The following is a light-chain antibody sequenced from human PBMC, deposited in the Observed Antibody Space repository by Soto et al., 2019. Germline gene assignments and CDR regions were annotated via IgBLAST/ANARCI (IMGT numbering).Light chain of an antibody. CDR2: AAS. V-gene: IGKV1-12*01. CDR1: QGITNR. J-gene: IGKJ4*01. Sequence: DIEMTQSPSSVSASVGDRVTISCRASQGITNRLAWYQQNPGKAPRLLIHAASGLPSGVPSRFSGSGSGTDFTLTSISLQHEAFATYYCQQANSFPLTFGGGTKVEIK. CDR3: QQANSFPLT.